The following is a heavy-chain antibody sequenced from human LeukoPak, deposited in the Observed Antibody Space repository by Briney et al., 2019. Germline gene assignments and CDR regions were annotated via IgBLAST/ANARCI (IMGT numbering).Heavy chain of an antibody. V-gene: IGHV1-18*01. CDR2: ISAYNGNT. D-gene: IGHD2-2*01. J-gene: IGHJ5*02. Sequence: ASVKASCKASGYTFTSYGISWVRQAPGQGLEWMGWISAYNGNTNYAQNFQGRVTMTTDTSTSTAYMELRSLRSDDTAVYYCARDELSYQVLWDLDPWGQGTLVTVSS. CDR3: ARDELSYQVLWDLDP. CDR1: GYTFTSYG.